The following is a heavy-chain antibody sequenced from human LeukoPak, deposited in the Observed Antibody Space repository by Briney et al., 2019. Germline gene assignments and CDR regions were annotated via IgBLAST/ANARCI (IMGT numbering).Heavy chain of an antibody. CDR1: GGAFSGYY. CDR3: ARGKLAYNWFDP. Sequence: KASETLSLTCAVYGGAFSGYYWSWIRQPPGKGLEWIGEINHSGSTNYNPSLKSRVTISVDTSKNQFSLKLSSVTAADTAVYYCARGKLAYNWFDPWGRGTLVTVSS. J-gene: IGHJ5*02. CDR2: INHSGST. V-gene: IGHV4-34*01.